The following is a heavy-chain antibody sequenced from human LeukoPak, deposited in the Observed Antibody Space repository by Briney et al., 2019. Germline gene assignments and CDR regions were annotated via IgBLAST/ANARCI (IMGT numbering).Heavy chain of an antibody. Sequence: SETLSLTCTVSGGSISSGGYYWSWIRQPPGKGLEWIGYIYHSGSTYYNPSLKSRVTISVDRSKNQFSLKLSSVTAADTAVYYCARAVASYYDSRGYYPLDYWGQGTLVTVSS. V-gene: IGHV4-30-2*01. CDR2: IYHSGST. CDR3: ARAVASYYDSRGYYPLDY. CDR1: GGSISSGGYY. D-gene: IGHD3-22*01. J-gene: IGHJ4*02.